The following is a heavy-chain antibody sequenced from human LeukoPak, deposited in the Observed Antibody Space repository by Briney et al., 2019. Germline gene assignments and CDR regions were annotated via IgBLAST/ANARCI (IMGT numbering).Heavy chain of an antibody. V-gene: IGHV4-31*03. D-gene: IGHD1-1*01. CDR2: IYYSGST. J-gene: IGHJ6*02. CDR1: GGSISSGGYY. Sequence: PSETLSLTCTVSGGSISSGGYYWSWIRQHPGKGLEWIGYIYYSGSTYYNPSLKSRVTISVDTSKNQFSLKLSSVTAADTAVYYCARDTGRTPYYYGMDVWGQGTTVTVSS. CDR3: ARDTGRTPYYYGMDV.